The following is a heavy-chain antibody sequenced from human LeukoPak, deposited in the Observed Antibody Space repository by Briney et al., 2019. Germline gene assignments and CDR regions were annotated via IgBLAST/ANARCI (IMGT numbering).Heavy chain of an antibody. CDR1: GGTFSSYA. CDR2: IIPIFGTA. CDR3: AKDQRFYYILTGYSPYYYYSGMAV. V-gene: IGHV1-69*01. D-gene: IGHD3-9*01. J-gene: IGHJ6*04. Sequence: TVKVSRKASGGTFSSYAISWVRQAPGRGLEWMGGIIPIFGTANYAHKFQGRVTITADEPTSTAYMELSRLRSETTAVYYCAKDQRFYYILTGYSPYYYYSGMAVWGKGTTVTVSS.